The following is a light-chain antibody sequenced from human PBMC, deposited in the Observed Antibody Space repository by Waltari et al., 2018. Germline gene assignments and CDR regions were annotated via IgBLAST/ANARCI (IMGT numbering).Light chain of an antibody. CDR2: EVS. Sequence: QSALTQPPSASGSPGQSVTISCPGTSSYVGGFDYVSWYQQHPGKVPRLMIYEVSKRPSGVPDRFSGSKSGNTASLTVSGLQVEDEADYYCSSFAGSSQMLFGGGTKLTVL. CDR1: SSYVGGFDY. V-gene: IGLV2-8*01. CDR3: SSFAGSSQML. J-gene: IGLJ2*01.